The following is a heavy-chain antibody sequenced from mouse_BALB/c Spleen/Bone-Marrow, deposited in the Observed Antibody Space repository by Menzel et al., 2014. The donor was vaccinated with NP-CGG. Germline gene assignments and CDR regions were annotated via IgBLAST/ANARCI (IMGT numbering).Heavy chain of an antibody. J-gene: IGHJ2*01. CDR2: IYPGDGDT. CDR1: GYTFTSYW. D-gene: IGHD2-4*01. Sequence: QVQLKHSGAELARPGASVKLSCKASGYTFTSYWMQWVKQRPGQGLEWIGAIYPGDGDTRYTQKFKGKATLTADKSSSTAYMQLSSLASEDSAVYYCASYYDYDGRGYWGQGTTLTVSS. V-gene: IGHV1-87*01. CDR3: ASYYDYDGRGY.